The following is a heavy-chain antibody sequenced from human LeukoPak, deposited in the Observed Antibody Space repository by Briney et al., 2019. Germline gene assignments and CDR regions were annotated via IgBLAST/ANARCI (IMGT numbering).Heavy chain of an antibody. Sequence: GGSLRLSCAASGFTSSSYAMSWVRQAPGKGLEWVSGFSGSGDSTKYADSVKGRFTISRDTSKNTLYLQMNSLRADDTAVYYCAKDALVSVAGLFDYWGQGTLVTVSS. CDR3: AKDALVSVAGLFDY. J-gene: IGHJ4*02. CDR1: GFTSSSYA. D-gene: IGHD6-19*01. V-gene: IGHV3-23*01. CDR2: FSGSGDST.